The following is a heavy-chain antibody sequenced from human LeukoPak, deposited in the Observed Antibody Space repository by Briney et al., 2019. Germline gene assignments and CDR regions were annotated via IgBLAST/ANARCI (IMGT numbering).Heavy chain of an antibody. V-gene: IGHV1-46*01. CDR2: INPSGGST. Sequence: ASVKVSCKASGYTFTSYYMHWMRQAPGQGLEWMGRINPSGGSTGYAQKFQGRVTMTRDTSTSTVYMELSSLRSEDTAVYYCARAYYDSSGYYRHFDYWGQGTLVTVSS. D-gene: IGHD3-22*01. CDR1: GYTFTSYY. CDR3: ARAYYDSSGYYRHFDY. J-gene: IGHJ4*02.